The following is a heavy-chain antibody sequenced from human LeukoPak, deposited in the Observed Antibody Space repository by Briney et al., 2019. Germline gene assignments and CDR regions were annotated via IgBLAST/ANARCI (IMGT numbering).Heavy chain of an antibody. CDR3: ARGHQTRTDY. Sequence: SETLSLTCAVYGGSFSGYYWSWIRQPPGKGLEWIGEINHSGSTNYNPSLKSRVTISVDTSKNQFSLKLSSVTAADTAVYYCARGHQTRTDYWGQGTLVTVPS. J-gene: IGHJ4*02. CDR1: GGSFSGYY. CDR2: INHSGST. V-gene: IGHV4-34*01.